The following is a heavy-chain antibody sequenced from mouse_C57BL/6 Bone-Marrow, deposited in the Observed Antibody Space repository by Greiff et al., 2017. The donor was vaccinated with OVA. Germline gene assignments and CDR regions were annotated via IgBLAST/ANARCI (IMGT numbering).Heavy chain of an antibody. V-gene: IGHV14-4*01. CDR3: TTATVYYFDY. CDR2: IDPENGDT. J-gene: IGHJ2*01. Sequence: EVMLVESGAELVRPGASVKLSCTASGFNIKDDYMHWVKQRPEQGLEWIGWIDPENGDTEYASKFQGKATITADTSSNTAYLQLSSLTSEDTAVYYCTTATVYYFDYWGQGTTLTVSS. CDR1: GFNIKDDY. D-gene: IGHD1-1*01.